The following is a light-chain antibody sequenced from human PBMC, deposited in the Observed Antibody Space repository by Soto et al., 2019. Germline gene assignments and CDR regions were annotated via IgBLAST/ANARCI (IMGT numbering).Light chain of an antibody. V-gene: IGLV1-44*01. CDR3: SAWDASLNGYV. Sequence: QSALTQPPSASGTPGQRVTISCSGSSSNIESKTVNWYQQLPGTAPKLLIYSNYQRPSGVPDRFSGSKSGTSASLAISGLQSEDEADYYCSAWDASLNGYVFGTGTKVTVL. CDR2: SNY. CDR1: SSNIESKT. J-gene: IGLJ1*01.